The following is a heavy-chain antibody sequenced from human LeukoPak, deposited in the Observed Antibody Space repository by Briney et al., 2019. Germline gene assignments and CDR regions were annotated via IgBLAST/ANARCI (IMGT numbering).Heavy chain of an antibody. V-gene: IGHV3-7*01. D-gene: IGHD1-14*01. CDR3: ARNQRRLDY. J-gene: IGHJ4*02. CDR1: GSTFSTYW. Sequence: GGSLRLSCAASGSTFSTYWMSWVRQAPGKGLELVANIKQDGSEKYYVDSVKGRFTISRDNAKNSLYLQVNSLRAEDTAVYYCARNQRRLDYWGQGTLVTVSS. CDR2: IKQDGSEK.